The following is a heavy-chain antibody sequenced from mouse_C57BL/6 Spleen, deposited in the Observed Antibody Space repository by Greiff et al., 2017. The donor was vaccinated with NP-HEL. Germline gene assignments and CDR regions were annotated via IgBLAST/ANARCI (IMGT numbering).Heavy chain of an antibody. CDR2: INPGSGGP. Sequence: QVQLQQSGAELVRPGTSVKVSFKASGYAFPNYLIEWVKQRPGHGLEWIGVINPGSGGPTYNDKFLGKATLTADKSSSTAYMQLSSLTSEDSAVYCCARRDWGLDYWGQGTTLTVSS. D-gene: IGHD4-1*01. CDR1: GYAFPNYL. J-gene: IGHJ2*01. CDR3: ARRDWGLDY. V-gene: IGHV1-54*01.